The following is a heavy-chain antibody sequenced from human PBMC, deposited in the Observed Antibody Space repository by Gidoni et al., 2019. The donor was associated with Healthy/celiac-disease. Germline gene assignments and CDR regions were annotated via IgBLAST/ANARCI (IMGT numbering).Heavy chain of an antibody. D-gene: IGHD2-2*01. CDR1: GFTFRHSG. CDR2: ISEDGSNK. CDR3: AKDHQGQLLSVVDADY. Sequence: QVQLVESGGGVVQPGRSLRLSLAASGFTFRHSGMHWVRQAPGKGMEWVAVISEDGSNKYYADAVKGRFTISRDNSKNTLYLQMNSLRAEDTAVYYCAKDHQGQLLSVVDADYWGQGTLVTVSS. V-gene: IGHV3-30*18. J-gene: IGHJ4*02.